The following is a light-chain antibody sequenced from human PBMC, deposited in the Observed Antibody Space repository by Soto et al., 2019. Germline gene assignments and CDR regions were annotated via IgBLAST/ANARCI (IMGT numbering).Light chain of an antibody. CDR3: PQANSFPYT. Sequence: DIQMIQSPSSVSASVGDRVTITCRASQRINSYLAWFQQKPGKAPKLLIYAASSLQSGVPPRFSGRRSGTDFTLTISSLQAEDFATYYCPQANSFPYTFGQGTKLEI. V-gene: IGKV1-12*01. J-gene: IGKJ2*01. CDR2: AAS. CDR1: QRINSY.